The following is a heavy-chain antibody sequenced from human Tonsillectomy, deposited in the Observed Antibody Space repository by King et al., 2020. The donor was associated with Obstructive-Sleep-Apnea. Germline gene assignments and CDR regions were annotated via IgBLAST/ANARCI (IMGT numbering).Heavy chain of an antibody. D-gene: IGHD3-22*01. CDR3: AGYDSDGYYSNAFDI. J-gene: IGHJ3*02. CDR2: IYYSGSS. CDR1: GGSISSYY. Sequence: VQLQESGPGLVKPSETLSLTCSVSGGSISSYYWSWIRQPPGKGLEWIGYIYYSGSSNSNPSLRSRVTISVDTSKNQFSLKLTSVTAADTAMYYCAGYDSDGYYSNAFDIWGQGTMVTVSS. V-gene: IGHV4-59*08.